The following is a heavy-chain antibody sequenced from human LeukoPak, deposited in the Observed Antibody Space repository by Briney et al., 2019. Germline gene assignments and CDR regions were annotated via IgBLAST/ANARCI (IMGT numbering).Heavy chain of an antibody. Sequence: GGSLRLSCAASGFIFSNFGMNWVRQAPGKGLQWLSYISTTSSTIYYADSVKGRFTISRDNAKNSLYLQMNSLRAEDTAVYYCARDGGYRAIDYWGQGTLVTVSS. J-gene: IGHJ4*02. V-gene: IGHV3-48*04. CDR2: ISTTSSTI. CDR3: ARDGGYRAIDY. D-gene: IGHD5-12*01. CDR1: GFIFSNFG.